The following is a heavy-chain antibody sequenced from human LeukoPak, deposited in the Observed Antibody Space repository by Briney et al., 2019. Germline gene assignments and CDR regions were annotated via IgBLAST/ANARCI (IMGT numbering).Heavy chain of an antibody. Sequence: ASVKVSCKASGYTFSNSGITWVRQAPGQGLEWLGWISAYKGNTNYAQKLQGRVTMTTDTSTSTAYMELRSLRSDDTAVYYCARVGDILTGYPYYFDYWGQGMLVTVSS. V-gene: IGHV1-18*01. CDR2: ISAYKGNT. CDR1: GYTFSNSG. CDR3: ARVGDILTGYPYYFDY. J-gene: IGHJ4*02. D-gene: IGHD3-9*01.